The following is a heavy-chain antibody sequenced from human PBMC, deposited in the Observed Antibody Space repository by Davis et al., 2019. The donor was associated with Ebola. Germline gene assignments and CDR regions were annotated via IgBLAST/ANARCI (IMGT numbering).Heavy chain of an antibody. CDR2: ISAYNGNT. CDR1: GYTFTSYA. D-gene: IGHD3-22*01. V-gene: IGHV1-18*01. CDR3: ARIVVIPNWFDP. Sequence: ASVKVSCKASGYTFTSYAMHWVRQAPGQGLEWMGWISAYNGNTNYAQKLQGRVTMTTDTSTSTAYMELRSLRSDDTAVYYCARIVVIPNWFDPWGQGTLVTVSS. J-gene: IGHJ5*02.